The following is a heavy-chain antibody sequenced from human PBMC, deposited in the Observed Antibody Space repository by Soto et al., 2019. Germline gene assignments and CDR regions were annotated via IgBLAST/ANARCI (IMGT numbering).Heavy chain of an antibody. CDR2: ISSTTNYI. D-gene: IGHD3-10*01. J-gene: IGHJ4*02. V-gene: IGHV3-21*06. CDR3: AREFEDLTSNFDY. CDR1: GFTFTRYS. Sequence: KPVGSLRLSCAASGFTFTRYSMNWVRQAPGKGLEWVSSISSTTNYIYYGDSMKGRFTISRDNAKNSLYLEMNSLRAEDTAVYYCAREFEDLTSNFDYWGQGTLVTVSS.